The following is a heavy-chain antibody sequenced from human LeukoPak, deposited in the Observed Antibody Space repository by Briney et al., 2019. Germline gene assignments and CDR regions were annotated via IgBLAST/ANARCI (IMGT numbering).Heavy chain of an antibody. V-gene: IGHV3-23*01. CDR1: GFTFSSYA. CDR2: ISGSGGST. CDR3: AKPHIAARLYYYYYMDV. Sequence: GGSLRLSCAASGFTFSSYAMSWVRQAPGKGLEWVSAISGSGGSTYYADSVKGRFTISRDNSKNTLYLQMNSLRAEDTAVYYCAKPHIAARLYYYYYMDVWGKGTTVTVSS. J-gene: IGHJ6*03. D-gene: IGHD6-6*01.